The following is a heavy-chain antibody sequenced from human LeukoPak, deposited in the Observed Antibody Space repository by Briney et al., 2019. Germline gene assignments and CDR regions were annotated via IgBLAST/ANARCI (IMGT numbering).Heavy chain of an antibody. V-gene: IGHV3-21*01. D-gene: IGHD3-10*02. CDR2: IRFTGSYI. Sequence: GGSLRLSCVASGFTFSHYSMNWVRQAPGKGLEWVSSIRFTGSYIYYADSVKGRFTISRDNAKNSLYLQMNSLRAEDTAVYYCARDYVVTWWGQGTLVTVSS. J-gene: IGHJ4*02. CDR1: GFTFSHYS. CDR3: ARDYVVTW.